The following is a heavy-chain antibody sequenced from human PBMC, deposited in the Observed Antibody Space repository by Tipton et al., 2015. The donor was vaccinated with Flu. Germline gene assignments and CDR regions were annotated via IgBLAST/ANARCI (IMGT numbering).Heavy chain of an antibody. J-gene: IGHJ6*02. Sequence: TLSLTCSVSGDSIGGPYYWGWIRQPPGKGLEWIGNIHRSGNTYHNPSLKSRVTISVDTSKNQFSLRLYSVTAADTAVYYCASGYSYGVYYYYGMDVWGQGTTVTVSS. D-gene: IGHD5-18*01. CDR2: IHRSGNT. CDR3: ASGYSYGVYYYYGMDV. V-gene: IGHV4-38-2*01. CDR1: GDSIGGPYY.